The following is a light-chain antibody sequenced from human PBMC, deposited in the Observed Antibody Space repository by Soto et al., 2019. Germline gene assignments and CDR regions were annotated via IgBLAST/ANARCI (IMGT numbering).Light chain of an antibody. V-gene: IGKV1-27*01. CDR2: AAS. Sequence: GDRVNITCRASQGISNYLAWYQQKPGKVPTLLIYAASTLQSGVPSRFSGSGSGTDFILTISSLQPDDVATYYCQKYNSAPPLTFGGGTKVDIK. CDR1: QGISNY. J-gene: IGKJ4*01. CDR3: QKYNSAPPLT.